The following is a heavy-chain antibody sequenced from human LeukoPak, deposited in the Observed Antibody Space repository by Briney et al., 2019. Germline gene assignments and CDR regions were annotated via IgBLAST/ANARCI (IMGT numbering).Heavy chain of an antibody. CDR1: GYTFTGYY. CDR2: INPNSGGT. CDR3: AREDGYCSSTSCYTSHYYYYMDV. D-gene: IGHD2-2*02. Sequence: ASVKVSWKASGYTFTGYYMHWVRQAPGQGLEWMGWINPNSGGTNYAQKFQGRVTMTRDTSISTAYMELSRLRSDDTAVYYCAREDGYCSSTSCYTSHYYYYMDVWGKGTTVTVSS. V-gene: IGHV1-2*02. J-gene: IGHJ6*03.